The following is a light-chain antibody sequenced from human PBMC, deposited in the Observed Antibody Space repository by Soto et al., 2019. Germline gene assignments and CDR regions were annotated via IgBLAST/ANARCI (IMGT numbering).Light chain of an antibody. J-gene: IGKJ4*01. CDR3: QQYNTYPLT. V-gene: IGKV1-5*01. Sequence: DIQMTQSPSTLSASVGYRFTITCRASQTISNWLAWYQQKPGKAPKVLIYDASTLDGGVPSRFSGRRSGTDFTLTISSLQPSDFATYYCQQYNTYPLTFGGGTTVDIK. CDR1: QTISNW. CDR2: DAS.